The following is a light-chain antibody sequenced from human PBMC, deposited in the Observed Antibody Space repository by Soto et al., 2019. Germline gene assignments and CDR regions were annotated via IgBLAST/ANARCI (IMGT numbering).Light chain of an antibody. J-gene: IGLJ2*01. CDR3: SSYAGSNNLV. Sequence: QSAPTQPPSASGSPGQSVTISCTGTSSDVGGYNYVSWYQQHPGKAPKLMIYEVSKRPSGVPDRFSGSKSGNTASLTVSGLQADDEADYDCSSYAGSNNLVFGGGTKLTVL. V-gene: IGLV2-8*01. CDR2: EVS. CDR1: SSDVGGYNY.